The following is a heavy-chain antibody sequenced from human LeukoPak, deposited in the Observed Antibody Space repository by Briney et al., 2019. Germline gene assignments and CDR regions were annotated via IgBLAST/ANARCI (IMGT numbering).Heavy chain of an antibody. J-gene: IGHJ4*02. CDR2: IKSKTDGGTT. CDR1: GFTFSNAW. CDR3: TTEDYVWGSFDY. D-gene: IGHD3-16*01. Sequence: PGGSLRLSCAAPGFTFSNAWMSWVRQAPGKGLEWVGRIKSKTDGGTTDYAAPVKGRFTISRDDSKNTLYLQMNSLKTEDTAVYYCTTEDYVWGSFDYWGQGTLVTVSS. V-gene: IGHV3-15*01.